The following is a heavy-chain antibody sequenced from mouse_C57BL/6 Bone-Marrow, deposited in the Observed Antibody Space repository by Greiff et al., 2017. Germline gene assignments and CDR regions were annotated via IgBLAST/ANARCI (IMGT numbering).Heavy chain of an antibody. CDR1: GFSLTSYG. CDR2: IWRGGST. Sequence: HVMLVESGPGLVQPSQSLSITCTVSGFSLTSYGVHWVRQSPGKGLEWLGVIWRGGSTDYNAAFMSRLSITKDNSKSQVFFKMNSLQADDTAIYYCAKNRYYGSSYGYFDVWGTGTTVTVSS. J-gene: IGHJ1*03. D-gene: IGHD1-1*01. CDR3: AKNRYYGSSYGYFDV. V-gene: IGHV2-5*01.